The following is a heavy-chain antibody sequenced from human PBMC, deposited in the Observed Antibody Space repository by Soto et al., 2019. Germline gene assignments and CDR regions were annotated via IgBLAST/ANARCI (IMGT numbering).Heavy chain of an antibody. CDR1: GYTFTRYA. CDR2: INAGNGNT. V-gene: IGHV1-3*01. CDR3: ARAPGGSSSFVDY. D-gene: IGHD6-6*01. Sequence: QVQLVQSGAEAKKPGASVKVSCKASGYTFTRYAMNWVRQAPGQRLEWRGWINAGNGNTKYSQKFQGSVTITRDTEARTDSMALRSLRTEDTAVYYCARAPGGSSSFVDYWGQGTLVTVSS. J-gene: IGHJ4*02.